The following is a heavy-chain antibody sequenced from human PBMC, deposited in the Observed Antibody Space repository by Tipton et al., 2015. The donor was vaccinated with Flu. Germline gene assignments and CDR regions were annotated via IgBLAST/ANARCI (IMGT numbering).Heavy chain of an antibody. V-gene: IGHV4-4*02. CDR1: GGSITSYNW. Sequence: TLSLTCTVSGGSITSYNWWCWVRQPPGKGLEWIGVIYHTGSTNYNPSLESRITISVEKSKHQFSLVLPSVTAADTAVYYCARGAAAPPVYNDYGMDVWGQGSAVAVSS. J-gene: IGHJ6*02. CDR2: IYHTGST. CDR3: ARGAAAPPVYNDYGMDV. D-gene: IGHD2-2*01.